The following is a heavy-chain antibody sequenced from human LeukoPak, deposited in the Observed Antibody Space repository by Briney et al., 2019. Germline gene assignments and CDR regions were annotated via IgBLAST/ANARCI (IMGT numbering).Heavy chain of an antibody. CDR2: IKQDGSEK. CDR1: GFTFSSYC. Sequence: GGSLRLSCAASGFTFSSYCMSWVRQAPGKGLEWVANIKQDGSEKYYVDSVKGRFTISRDNAKNSLYLQMNSLRAEDTAVYYCARPLGYCSSTSCYPFDYWGQGTLVTVSS. CDR3: ARPLGYCSSTSCYPFDY. V-gene: IGHV3-7*01. J-gene: IGHJ4*02. D-gene: IGHD2-2*01.